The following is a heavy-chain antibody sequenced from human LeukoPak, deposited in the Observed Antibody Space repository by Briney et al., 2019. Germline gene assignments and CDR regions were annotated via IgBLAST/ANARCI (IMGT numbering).Heavy chain of an antibody. CDR3: ARVGATMGGAFDI. D-gene: IGHD1-26*01. J-gene: IGHJ3*02. CDR1: GGSISSGGYY. V-gene: IGHV4-30-2*01. Sequence: SQTLSLTCTVSGGSISSGGYYWSWIRQPPGKGLEWIGYIYHSGSTYYNPSLKSRVTISVDRSKNQFSLKLSSVTAADTAVYYCARVGATMGGAFDIWGQGTMVTVSS. CDR2: IYHSGST.